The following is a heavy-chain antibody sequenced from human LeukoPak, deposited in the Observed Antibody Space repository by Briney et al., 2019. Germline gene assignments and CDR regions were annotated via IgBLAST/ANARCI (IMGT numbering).Heavy chain of an antibody. J-gene: IGHJ4*02. Sequence: GGSLRLSCAVSGFTVRSYWMSWVRQAPGKGLVWVSSISASGVMTYYADSVKGRFTVSRDNSKNSLYLQMSSLTAADTAVYYCAKDRSIGTYYTFDHWGQGTLVTVSS. CDR1: GFTVRSYW. CDR3: AKDRSIGTYYTFDH. V-gene: IGHV3-23*01. D-gene: IGHD1-26*01. CDR2: ISASGVMT.